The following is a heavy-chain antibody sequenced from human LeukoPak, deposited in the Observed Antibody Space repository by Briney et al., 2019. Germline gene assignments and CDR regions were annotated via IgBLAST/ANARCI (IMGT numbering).Heavy chain of an antibody. CDR1: GCSFTSYW. Sequence: PGESLKISCKGSGCSFTSYWIGWVRQMPGKGLEWMGIIYPGDSDTRYSPSFQGQVTISADKSISTAYLQWSSLKASDTAMYYCARFRRISMVTTMVAFDMWGQGTMVTVSS. D-gene: IGHD4-23*01. V-gene: IGHV5-51*01. CDR2: IYPGDSDT. CDR3: ARFRRISMVTTMVAFDM. J-gene: IGHJ3*02.